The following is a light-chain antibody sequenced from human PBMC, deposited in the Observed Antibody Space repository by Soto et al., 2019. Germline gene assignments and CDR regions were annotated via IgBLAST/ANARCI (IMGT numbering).Light chain of an antibody. V-gene: IGLV1-40*01. CDR1: SSNIGAGYD. CDR3: QSYDPTLRTAL. J-gene: IGLJ2*01. Sequence: QSVLTQPPSVSGAPGQRVTISCTGSSSNIGAGYDVNWYQQLPGTAPKFLIFGNSNRPSGVPDRFSGSKSGTSASLAIAGLQAEDEADYYCQSYDPTLRTALFGGGTQLTVL. CDR2: GNS.